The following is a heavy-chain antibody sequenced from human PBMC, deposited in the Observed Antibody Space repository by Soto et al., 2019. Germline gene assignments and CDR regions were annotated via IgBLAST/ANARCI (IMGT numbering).Heavy chain of an antibody. D-gene: IGHD6-19*01. CDR2: ITSDTKTI. CDR3: ARSVEGHFDY. J-gene: IGHJ4*02. CDR1: GFTFSVYS. Sequence: EVQLVESGGDLVQREGSLRLSCVASGFTFSVYSMNWVRQAPGKGLEWFSYITSDTKTIKYADSVKGRVTISRDNAKNSVYLQMHSVRDEDEAVYYCARSVEGHFDYWGQGTVVTVSS. V-gene: IGHV3-48*02.